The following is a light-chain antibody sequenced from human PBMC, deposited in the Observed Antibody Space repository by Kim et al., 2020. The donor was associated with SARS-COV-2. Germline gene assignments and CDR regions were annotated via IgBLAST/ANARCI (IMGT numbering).Light chain of an antibody. J-gene: IGKJ1*01. CDR1: HRISTH. CDR2: DAS. V-gene: IGKV3-15*01. CDR3: QQYNDWPWT. Sequence: VSPGERATLSCRASHRISTHLAWYQHRPGQAPRLLLYDASTGATDIPSRFSGGGSGTEFTLTISSLQSEDFGLYYCQQYNDWPWTFGQGTKVDIK.